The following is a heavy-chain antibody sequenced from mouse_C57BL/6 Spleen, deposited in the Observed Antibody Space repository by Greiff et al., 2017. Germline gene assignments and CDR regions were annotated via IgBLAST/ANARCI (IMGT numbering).Heavy chain of an antibody. D-gene: IGHD2-1*01. CDR1: GYTFTSYW. CDR2: IDPSDSYT. CDR3: ARRGVYYGNYEGHYFDY. Sequence: QVQLQQSGAELVRPGTSVKLSCKASGYTFTSYWMHWVKQRPGQGLEWIGVIDPSDSYTNYNQKFKGKATLTVDTSSSTAYMQLSSLTSEDSAVYYCARRGVYYGNYEGHYFDYWGQGTTLTVSS. V-gene: IGHV1-59*01. J-gene: IGHJ2*01.